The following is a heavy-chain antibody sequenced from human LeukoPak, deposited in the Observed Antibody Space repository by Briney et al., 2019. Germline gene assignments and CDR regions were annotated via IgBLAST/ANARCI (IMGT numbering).Heavy chain of an antibody. CDR2: IYYSGST. CDR1: GGSISSGGYY. V-gene: IGHV4-31*03. J-gene: IGHJ6*02. D-gene: IGHD4-17*01. CDR3: AGGDPPLGMDV. Sequence: SETLSLTCTVSGGSISSGGYYWSWIRQHPGKGLEWIGYIYYSGSTYYNPSLKSRVTISVDTSKNQFSLRLSSVTAADTAVYYCAGGDPPLGMDVWGQGTTVTVSS.